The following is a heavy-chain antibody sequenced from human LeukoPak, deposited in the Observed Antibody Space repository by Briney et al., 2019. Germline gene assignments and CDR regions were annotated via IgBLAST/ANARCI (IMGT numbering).Heavy chain of an antibody. CDR3: ARDAVPGYSSTWYAY. Sequence: ASVKVSCKASGYTFTSYFMHWVRQAPGQGLEWMGIINPSGGSTSYAQKFQGRVTMTRDTSTSTVYMELSSLRSEDTAVYYCARDAVPGYSSTWYAYWGQGTLVTVSS. V-gene: IGHV1-46*01. J-gene: IGHJ4*02. CDR2: INPSGGST. CDR1: GYTFTSYF. D-gene: IGHD6-13*01.